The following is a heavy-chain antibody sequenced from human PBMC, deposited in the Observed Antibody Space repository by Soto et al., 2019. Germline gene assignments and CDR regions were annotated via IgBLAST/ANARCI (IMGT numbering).Heavy chain of an antibody. CDR2: INSDGSST. V-gene: IGHV3-74*01. CDR3: ARVSPHYDFWSGPQYYYYGMDV. CDR1: GFTFSSYW. Sequence: HPGGSLRLSCAASGFTFSSYWMHWVRQAPGKGLVWVSRINSDGSSTSYADSVKGRFTISRDNAKNTLYLQMNSLRAEDTAVYYCARVSPHYDFWSGPQYYYYGMDVWGQGTTVTVSS. D-gene: IGHD3-3*01. J-gene: IGHJ6*02.